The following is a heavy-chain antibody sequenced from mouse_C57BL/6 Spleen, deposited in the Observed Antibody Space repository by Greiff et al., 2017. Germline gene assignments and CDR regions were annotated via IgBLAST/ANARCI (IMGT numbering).Heavy chain of an antibody. CDR3: ARDPDWYFDV. V-gene: IGHV1-81*01. CDR1: GYTFTSYG. J-gene: IGHJ1*03. CDR2: IYPRSGNT. Sequence: VQLQQSGAELARPGASVQLSCKASGYTFTSYGISWVKQRTGQGLEWIGEIYPRSGNTYYNEKFKGKATLTADKSSSTAYMELRSLTSEDSAVYYCARDPDWYFDVWGTGTTVTVSS.